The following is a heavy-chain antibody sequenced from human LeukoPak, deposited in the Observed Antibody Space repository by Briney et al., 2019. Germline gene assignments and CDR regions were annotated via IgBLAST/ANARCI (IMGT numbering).Heavy chain of an antibody. CDR3: AREYSSSSGRSFDY. V-gene: IGHV3-23*01. CDR1: GFTFSSSS. D-gene: IGHD6-6*01. J-gene: IGHJ4*02. Sequence: GGSLRLSCAASGFTFSSSSMNWVRQAPGKGLEWVSVVSSSGGSTYYADSVKGRFTISRDNAKNSLYLQMNSLRAEDTAVYYCAREYSSSSGRSFDYWGQGTLVTVSS. CDR2: VSSSGGST.